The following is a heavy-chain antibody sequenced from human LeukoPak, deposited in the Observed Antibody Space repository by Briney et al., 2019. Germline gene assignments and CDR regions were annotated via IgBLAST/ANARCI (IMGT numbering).Heavy chain of an antibody. CDR2: IYYSGST. D-gene: IGHD2-8*01. J-gene: IGHJ5*02. CDR1: ADSISSYY. Sequence: SDTLSLTCTVSADSISSYYWSWIRQPPGQGLEWIGYIYYSGSTYYNPSLKSRVTISVDTSKKEFSLNLNSVTAADTAVYYCARHGSFGYCSNGVCPSDYFDPWGQGTLVTVSS. V-gene: IGHV4-59*08. CDR3: ARHGSFGYCSNGVCPSDYFDP.